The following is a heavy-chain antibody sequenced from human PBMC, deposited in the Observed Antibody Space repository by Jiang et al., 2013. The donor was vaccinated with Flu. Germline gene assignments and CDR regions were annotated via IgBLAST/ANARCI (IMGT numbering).Heavy chain of an antibody. V-gene: IGHV1-8*01. Sequence: SGAEVKKPGASVKVSCKASGYTFTSYDLNWVRQATGQGLEWMGWIDPNSGNTGYAQKFQGRVTMTRNTSISTAYMELSSLRSEDTAVYYCARSSIKSTAISGNWGQGTLVTVSS. CDR2: IDPNSGNT. CDR1: GYTFTSYD. CDR3: ARSSIKSTAISGN. D-gene: IGHD5/OR15-5a*01. J-gene: IGHJ4*02.